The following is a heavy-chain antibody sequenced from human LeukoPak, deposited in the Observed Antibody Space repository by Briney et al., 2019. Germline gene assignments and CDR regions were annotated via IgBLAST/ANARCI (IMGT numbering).Heavy chain of an antibody. CDR3: ARGSSGWYEDAFDI. Sequence: GGSLRLSCAASGFTFSSYDMHWVRQATGKGLEWVSAIGTAGDPYYPGSVKGRFTISRENAKNSLCLQMNSLRAGDTAVYYCARGSSGWYEDAFDIWGQGTMVTVSS. J-gene: IGHJ3*02. CDR2: IGTAGDP. V-gene: IGHV3-13*05. CDR1: GFTFSSYD. D-gene: IGHD6-19*01.